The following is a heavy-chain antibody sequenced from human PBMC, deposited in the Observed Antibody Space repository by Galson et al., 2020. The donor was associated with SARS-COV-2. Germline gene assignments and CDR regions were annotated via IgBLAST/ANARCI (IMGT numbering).Heavy chain of an antibody. CDR1: GFTFSSYA. CDR2: ISNDGSNR. CDR3: ARGPRFGELLSPFDS. J-gene: IGHJ4*02. Sequence: TGGSLRLSCAASGFTFSSYAMHWVRQAPGKGLEWVAVISNDGSNRYYADSVKGRFTISRDNSKNMLFLQMNSLRVEDTAVYYCARGPRFGELLSPFDSWGQGTLVTVSS. D-gene: IGHD3-10*01. V-gene: IGHV3-30-3*01.